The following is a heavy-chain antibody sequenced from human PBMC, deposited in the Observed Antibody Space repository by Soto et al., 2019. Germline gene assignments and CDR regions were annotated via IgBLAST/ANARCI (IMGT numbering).Heavy chain of an antibody. CDR1: GFTFSNAW. V-gene: IGHV3-15*01. CDR3: TTMGYCSRTSCYSVLDS. J-gene: IGHJ4*02. Sequence: EVQLVESGGGLVKPGGSLRLSCAASGFTFSNAWMTWVRQAPGKGLEWVGRIRSKTDGGTADFAAPVKGRFTISRTASKNTLSLEMNRLKLKATAVAQCTTMGYCSRTSCYSVLDSWGQGTLVTVSS. CDR2: IRSKTDGGTA. D-gene: IGHD2-2*01.